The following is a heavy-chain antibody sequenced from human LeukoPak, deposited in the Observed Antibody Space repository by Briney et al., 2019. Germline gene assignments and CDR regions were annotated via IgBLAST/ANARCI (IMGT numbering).Heavy chain of an antibody. CDR1: GYTFSNYW. CDR3: ARQANSGSSYAFDI. Sequence: GESLKISCKGSGYTFSNYWIGWVRQMPGKGLEWMGIIYPGEYDIRYSPSFQGQVTISADKSISTAYLQWSSLRASDTAIYYCARQANSGSSYAFDIWGQGTMVTVSS. CDR2: IYPGEYDI. D-gene: IGHD1-26*01. J-gene: IGHJ3*02. V-gene: IGHV5-51*01.